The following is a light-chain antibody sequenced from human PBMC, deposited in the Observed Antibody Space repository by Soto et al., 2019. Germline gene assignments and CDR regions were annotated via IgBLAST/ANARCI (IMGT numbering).Light chain of an antibody. CDR3: QQYNSYMT. Sequence: DIQMTQSPSTLSASVGDRVTITCRASQSISSWLAWYQQKPGNAPKLLIYDASSLESGVPSRFSGSGSGTEFTLTISSLQPDDFATYYCQQYNSYMTFGGGTKVEIK. CDR2: DAS. J-gene: IGKJ4*01. V-gene: IGKV1-5*01. CDR1: QSISSW.